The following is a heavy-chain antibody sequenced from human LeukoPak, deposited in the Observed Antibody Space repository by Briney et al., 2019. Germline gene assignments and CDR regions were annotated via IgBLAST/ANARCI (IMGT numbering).Heavy chain of an antibody. CDR1: GGSISSYY. J-gene: IGHJ4*02. V-gene: IGHV4-59*01. CDR3: ARDSLSCSSTSCYRGGNDY. CDR2: IYYSGST. Sequence: SSGTLSLTCTVSGGSISSYYWSWIRQPPGKGLEWIGYIYYSGSTNYNPSLKSRVTISVDTSKNQFSLKLSSVTAADTAVYYCARDSLSCSSTSCYRGGNDYWGQGTLVTVSS. D-gene: IGHD2-2*01.